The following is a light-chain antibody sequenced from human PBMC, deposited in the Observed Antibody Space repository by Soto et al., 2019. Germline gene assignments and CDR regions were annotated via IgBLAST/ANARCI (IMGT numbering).Light chain of an antibody. CDR1: SSDVGGYNY. V-gene: IGLV2-8*01. J-gene: IGLJ1*01. CDR2: EVS. CDR3: SSYAVNNNYF. Sequence: QSALTQPPSASGSPGQSVTISCTGTSSDVGGYNYVSWYQQHPGKAPKFMIYEVSKRPSGVPDRFSGSKSGNTASLTVSGLQSENEDDYCCSSYAVNNNYFFGTGSKVTVL.